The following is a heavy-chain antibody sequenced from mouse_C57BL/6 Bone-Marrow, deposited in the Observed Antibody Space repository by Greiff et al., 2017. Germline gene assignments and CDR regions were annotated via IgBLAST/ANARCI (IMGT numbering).Heavy chain of an antibody. CDR3: AREADYYGNGDWYFDF. Sequence: VQLQQPGAELVRPGTSVKLSCKASGYTFTSYWMHWVKQRPGQGLEWIGVIDPSDSYTNYNQKFKGKATLTVDTSSSTAYMQLSSLTSEDSAVYYYAREADYYGNGDWYFDFWGTGTTVTVSS. D-gene: IGHD2-1*01. CDR2: IDPSDSYT. J-gene: IGHJ1*03. CDR1: GYTFTSYW. V-gene: IGHV1-59*01.